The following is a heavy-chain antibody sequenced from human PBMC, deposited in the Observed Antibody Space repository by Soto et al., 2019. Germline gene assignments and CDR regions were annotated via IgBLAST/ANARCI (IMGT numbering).Heavy chain of an antibody. J-gene: IGHJ6*03. CDR3: ARRGPLVVPAAGYYYYYMDV. D-gene: IGHD2-2*01. CDR2: IYYSGST. Sequence: SETLSLTCTVSGGSISSYYWSWIRQPPGKGLEWIGYIYYSGSTNYNPSLKSRVTISVDTSKNQFSLKLSSVTAADTAVYYCARRGPLVVPAAGYYYYYMDVWGKGTTVTVSS. CDR1: GGSISSYY. V-gene: IGHV4-59*01.